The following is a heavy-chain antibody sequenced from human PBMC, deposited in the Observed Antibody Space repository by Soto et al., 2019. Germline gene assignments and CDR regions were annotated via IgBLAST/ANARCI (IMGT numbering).Heavy chain of an antibody. D-gene: IGHD2-2*02. CDR3: ARVDIVVVPAAIGRLYYYYGMDV. CDR2: INPNSGGT. V-gene: IGHV1-2*02. J-gene: IGHJ6*02. CDR1: GYTFTGYY. Sequence: ASVKVSCKASGYTFTGYYMHWVRQAPGQGLEWMGWINPNSGGTNYAQKFQGRVTMTRNTSISTAYMELSSLRSEDTAVYYCARVDIVVVPAAIGRLYYYYGMDVWGQGTTVTVSS.